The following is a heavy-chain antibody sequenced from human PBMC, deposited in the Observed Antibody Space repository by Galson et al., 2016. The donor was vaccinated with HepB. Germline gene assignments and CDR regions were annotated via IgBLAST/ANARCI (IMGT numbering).Heavy chain of an antibody. V-gene: IGHV5-10-1*01. CDR1: GYSFTSYW. Sequence: QSGAEVKKPGESLRISCTGSGYSFTSYWINWVRQMPGKGLEWMGRIDPSDSYTNYSPSFQGHVTISVDKSISTAYLQWSSLKASDTAMYFCASGVDYYDTSASDNWFDPWGQGTLVTVSS. CDR3: ASGVDYYDTSASDNWFDP. J-gene: IGHJ5*02. CDR2: IDPSDSYT. D-gene: IGHD3-22*01.